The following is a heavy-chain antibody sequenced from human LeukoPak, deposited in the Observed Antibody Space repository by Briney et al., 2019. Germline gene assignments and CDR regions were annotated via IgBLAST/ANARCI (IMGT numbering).Heavy chain of an antibody. V-gene: IGHV3-7*01. D-gene: IGHD7-27*01. J-gene: IGHJ4*02. CDR2: INLSGSAQ. CDR3: AAWGLHNY. Sequence: GWSLRLSCPASVFALSPYWMNGVRQAPGKGPEWVANINLSGSAQYYVDSVKRRRTISRDNAKSSLYLQMNSLRVEDTAVYYCAAWGLHNYWGQGTLVTVSS. CDR1: VFALSPYW.